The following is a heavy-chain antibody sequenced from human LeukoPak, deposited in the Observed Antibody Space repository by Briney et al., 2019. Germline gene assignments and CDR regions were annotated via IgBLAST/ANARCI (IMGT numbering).Heavy chain of an antibody. V-gene: IGHV3-30-3*01. J-gene: IGHJ4*02. CDR1: GFTFSSYA. Sequence: GGSLRLSCAASGFTFSSYAMHWVRQAPGKGLEWVAVISYDGSNKYYADSVKGRFTISRDNSKNTLYLQMNSLRAEDTAVYYCARPLHGAFDYWGQGTLVTVSS. CDR3: ARPLHGAFDY. CDR2: ISYDGSNK. D-gene: IGHD4-11*01.